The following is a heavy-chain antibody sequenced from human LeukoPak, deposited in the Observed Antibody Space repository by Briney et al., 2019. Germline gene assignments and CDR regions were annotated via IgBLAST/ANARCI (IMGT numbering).Heavy chain of an antibody. CDR3: ARQGGASSSWALDY. D-gene: IGHD6-13*01. J-gene: IGHJ4*02. CDR2: IHYSGSA. Sequence: SETLSLTCTVSGGSISSYYWSWIRQPPGKGLEWIGYIHYSGSANYNPSLKSRVTISVDTSKNQFSLKLSSVTAADTAVYYCARQGGASSSWALDYWGQGTLVTVSS. CDR1: GGSISSYY. V-gene: IGHV4-59*08.